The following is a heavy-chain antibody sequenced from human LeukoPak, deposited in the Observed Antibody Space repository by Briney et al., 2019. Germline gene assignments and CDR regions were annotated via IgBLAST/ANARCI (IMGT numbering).Heavy chain of an antibody. Sequence: GGSLRLSCTASKFXFXSYAMXWXRXAPGXGLEWVXVISGSGGSTYYADSVKGRFTISRDNPKDTLFLQMNSLRTEDTAVYYCAKRSNFWTGYLDYWGQGTLVTVSS. D-gene: IGHD3/OR15-3a*01. CDR3: AKRSNFWTGYLDY. J-gene: IGHJ4*02. CDR1: KFXFXSYA. CDR2: ISGSGGST. V-gene: IGHV3-23*01.